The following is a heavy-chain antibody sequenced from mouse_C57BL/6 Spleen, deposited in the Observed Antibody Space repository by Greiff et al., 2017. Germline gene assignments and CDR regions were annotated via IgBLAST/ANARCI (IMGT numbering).Heavy chain of an antibody. Sequence: QVQLQQSGAELVRPGTSVKMSCKASGYTFTNYWIGWAKQRPGHGLEWIGDIYPGGGYTNYNEKFKGKATLTADKSSSTAYMQFSSLTSEDSAIYYCARTYGNYIDYWGQGTTLTVSS. V-gene: IGHV1-63*01. J-gene: IGHJ2*01. CDR3: ARTYGNYIDY. D-gene: IGHD2-10*02. CDR2: IYPGGGYT. CDR1: GYTFTNYW.